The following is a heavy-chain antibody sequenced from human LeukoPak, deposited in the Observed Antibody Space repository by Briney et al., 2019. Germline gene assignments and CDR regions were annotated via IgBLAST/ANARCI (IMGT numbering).Heavy chain of an antibody. Sequence: GGSLRLSCAASGFTFSSYAVHWVRQAPGRGVEWVAVKSYDGSNNYYADSVKGRFTISRDNSKNTLYLQMNSLRAEDTAVYYCAREVAGVGSYFDYWGQGTLVTVSS. V-gene: IGHV3-30-3*01. CDR3: AREVAGVGSYFDY. CDR1: GFTFSSYA. D-gene: IGHD3-3*01. J-gene: IGHJ4*02. CDR2: KSYDGSNN.